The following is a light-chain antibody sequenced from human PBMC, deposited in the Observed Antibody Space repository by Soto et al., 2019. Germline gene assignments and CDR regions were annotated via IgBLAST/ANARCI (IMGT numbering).Light chain of an antibody. CDR1: QRISSW. CDR3: QQYT. Sequence: DIQITQSPSTLSASVGDRVTITCRASQRISSWWAWYQQKPGKAPKLLIYDASSLESGVPSRFSGSGSGTEFTLTIRRLQPDDFATYYCQQYTFGGGTKVEIK. V-gene: IGKV1-5*01. J-gene: IGKJ4*01. CDR2: DAS.